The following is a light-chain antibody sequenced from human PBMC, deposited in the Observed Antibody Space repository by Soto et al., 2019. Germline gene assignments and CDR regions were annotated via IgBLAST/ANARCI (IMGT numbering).Light chain of an antibody. Sequence: QPVLTQPPSVSGAPGQRVTISCTGSSSNIGAGYDVHWYQQLPGTAPKLLIYGNSKRPSGVPDRFSGSKSGTSASLAITGLQAEDEADDYCQSYDSSLSGYVFGTGTKVTVL. CDR2: GNS. CDR3: QSYDSSLSGYV. J-gene: IGLJ1*01. CDR1: SSNIGAGYD. V-gene: IGLV1-40*01.